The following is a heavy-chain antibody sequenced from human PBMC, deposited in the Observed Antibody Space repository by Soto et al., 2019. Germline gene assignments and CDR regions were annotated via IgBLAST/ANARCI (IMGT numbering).Heavy chain of an antibody. CDR1: GFTFSSYS. CDR2: ISSSSSYI. CDR3: ARGSYYDFWSGYYQGHAFDI. J-gene: IGHJ3*02. V-gene: IGHV3-21*01. Sequence: SLRLSCAASGFTFSSYSMNWVRQAPGKGLEWVSSISSSSSYIYYADSVKGRFTISRDNAKNSLYLQMNSLRAEDTAVYYCARGSYYDFWSGYYQGHAFDIWGQGTMVTVSS. D-gene: IGHD3-3*01.